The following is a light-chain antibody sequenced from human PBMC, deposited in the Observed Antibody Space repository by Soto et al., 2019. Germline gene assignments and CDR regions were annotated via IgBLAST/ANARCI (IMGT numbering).Light chain of an antibody. CDR3: SSYTSRSVV. CDR1: SSDVGGYNY. CDR2: DVS. J-gene: IGLJ2*01. Sequence: QSVLTQPASVSGSPGQSITISCTGTSSDVGGYNYVSWYQQHPGKAPKLMIYDVSNRPSGVSNRFSGSKSGNTASLTISGLQAEDEADYYCSSYTSRSVVFGGGTKVTVL. V-gene: IGLV2-14*01.